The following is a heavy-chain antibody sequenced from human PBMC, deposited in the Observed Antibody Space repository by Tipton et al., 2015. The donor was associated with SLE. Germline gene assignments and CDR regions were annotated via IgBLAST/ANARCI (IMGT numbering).Heavy chain of an antibody. J-gene: IGHJ4*02. V-gene: IGHV3-74*01. CDR3: TRARGQQLPTDY. Sequence: GSLRLSCAASGFVFSSYWMHWVRQAPGKGLVWVARIKSDGSDTNYADSVRGRFTISRDNAKNTLYLQMNSPRAEDTAVYYCTRARGQQLPTDYWGQGTLVTVSS. CDR1: GFVFSSYW. D-gene: IGHD6-13*01. CDR2: IKSDGSDT.